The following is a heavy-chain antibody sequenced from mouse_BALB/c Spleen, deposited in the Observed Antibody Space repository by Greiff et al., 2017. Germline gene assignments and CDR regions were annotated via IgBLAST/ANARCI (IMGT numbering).Heavy chain of an antibody. Sequence: LQQPGAELVKPGASVKMSCKASGYTFTSYNMHWVKQTPGQGLEWIGAIYPGNGDTSYNQKFKGKATLTADKSSSTAYMQLSSLTSEDSAVYYCARGTTAIDYWGQGTTLTVSS. CDR2: IYPGNGDT. V-gene: IGHV1-12*01. J-gene: IGHJ2*01. CDR1: GYTFTSYN. CDR3: ARGTTAIDY. D-gene: IGHD1-2*01.